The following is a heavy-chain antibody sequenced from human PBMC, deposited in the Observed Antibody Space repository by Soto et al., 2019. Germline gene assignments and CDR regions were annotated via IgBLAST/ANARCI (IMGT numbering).Heavy chain of an antibody. CDR3: ARAQGNWFDP. V-gene: IGHV4-31*03. CDR2: IYYSGST. J-gene: IGHJ5*02. Sequence: PSETLSLTCTVSGGSISSGGYYWSWVRQHPGKGLEWIGYIYYSGSTYYNPSLKSRVTISVDTSKNQFSLKLSPVTAADTAVYYCARAQGNWFDPWGQGTLVTVSS. CDR1: GGSISSGGYY.